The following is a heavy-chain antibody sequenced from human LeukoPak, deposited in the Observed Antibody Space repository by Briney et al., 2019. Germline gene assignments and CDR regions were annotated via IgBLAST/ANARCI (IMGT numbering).Heavy chain of an antibody. V-gene: IGHV4-4*07. J-gene: IGHJ4*02. Sequence: PSETLSLTCTVSSGSISGYYWSWIRQPAGKGLEWIGRIYTSGSTNYNPSLKSRVTISVDTSKNQFSLKLSSVTAADTAVYYCARHIAVAGTNYFDYWGQGTLVTVSS. CDR3: ARHIAVAGTNYFDY. CDR1: SGSISGYY. D-gene: IGHD6-19*01. CDR2: IYTSGST.